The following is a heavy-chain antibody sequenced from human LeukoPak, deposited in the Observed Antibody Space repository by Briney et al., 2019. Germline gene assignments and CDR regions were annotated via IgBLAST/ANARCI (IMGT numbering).Heavy chain of an antibody. CDR2: IYYSGST. Sequence: PSGTLSLTCTVSGGSISSYYWSWIRQPPGKGLEWIGYIYYSGSTNYNPSLKSRVTISVDTSKNQFSLKLSSVTAADTAVYYCARDLSGPSDYCGQGTLVTVSS. V-gene: IGHV4-59*01. D-gene: IGHD6-19*01. CDR1: GGSISSYY. J-gene: IGHJ4*02. CDR3: ARDLSGPSDY.